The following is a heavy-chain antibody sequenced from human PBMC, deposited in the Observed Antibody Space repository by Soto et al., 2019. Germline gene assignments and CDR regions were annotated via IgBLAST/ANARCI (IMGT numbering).Heavy chain of an antibody. J-gene: IGHJ5*02. CDR3: ARHYSSNFGDWFDP. V-gene: IGHV4-61*08. CDR2: IYYSGST. Sequence: SETLSLTCTVSGGSISSGGYYWSWIRQHPGKGLEWIGYIYYSGSTNYNPSLKSRVTISVDTSKNQFSLKLSSVTAADTAVYYCARHYSSNFGDWFDPWGQGTLVTVS. CDR1: GGSISSGGYY. D-gene: IGHD6-13*01.